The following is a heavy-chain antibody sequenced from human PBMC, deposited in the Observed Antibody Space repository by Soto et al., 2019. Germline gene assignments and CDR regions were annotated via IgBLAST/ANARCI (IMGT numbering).Heavy chain of an antibody. D-gene: IGHD3-3*01. CDR2: ISGSGGST. CDR1: GFTFSIYA. V-gene: IGHV3-23*01. Sequence: GGSLRLSCAASGFTFSIYAMSWVRHAPGKGLEWVSAISGSGGSTYYADSVKGRFTISRDNSKNTLYLQMNSLRAEDTAVYYCAKSLTIFGVVTFDYWGQGTLVTVSS. CDR3: AKSLTIFGVVTFDY. J-gene: IGHJ4*02.